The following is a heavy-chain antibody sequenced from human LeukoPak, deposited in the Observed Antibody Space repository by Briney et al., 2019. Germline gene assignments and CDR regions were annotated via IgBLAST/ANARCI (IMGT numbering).Heavy chain of an antibody. CDR2: INANNGDT. Sequence: GASVKVSCKASGFTFTGYYMHWVRQAPGQGLEWMGWINANNGDTNYAQQFRGWVTMTRGTSLSTVYMEVSRLRSDDTAVYYCARDGATVATPFFDYWGQGTLVTVSS. CDR3: ARDGATVATPFFDY. D-gene: IGHD4-17*01. J-gene: IGHJ4*02. CDR1: GFTFTGYY. V-gene: IGHV1-2*04.